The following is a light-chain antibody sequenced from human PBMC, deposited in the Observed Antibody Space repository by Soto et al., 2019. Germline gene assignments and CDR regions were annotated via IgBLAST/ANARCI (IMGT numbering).Light chain of an antibody. CDR2: AVS. J-gene: IGKJ1*01. CDR1: QSVSSN. Sequence: EIMMTQSPGTLSSSPGERATLSCSASQSVSSNLAWYQQKPGQAPRLLIYAVSTKATGIPARFSGSGSGTEFTLTIGSLQSEDFAVYYCQQYNKWPLTFGQGIKVDI. V-gene: IGKV3-15*01. CDR3: QQYNKWPLT.